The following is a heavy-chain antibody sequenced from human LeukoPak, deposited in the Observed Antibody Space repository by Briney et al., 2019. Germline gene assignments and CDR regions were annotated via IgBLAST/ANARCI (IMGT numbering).Heavy chain of an antibody. V-gene: IGHV5-51*01. Sequence: GESLKISCKGSGYSFTSYWIGWVRQMPGKGLEWMGIIYPGDSDTRYSPSFQGQVTISADKSISTAYLQWSSLKASDAAMYYCARPYGSGWELPYYFDYWGQGTLVTVSS. CDR3: ARPYGSGWELPYYFDY. D-gene: IGHD1-26*01. CDR1: GYSFTSYW. CDR2: IYPGDSDT. J-gene: IGHJ4*02.